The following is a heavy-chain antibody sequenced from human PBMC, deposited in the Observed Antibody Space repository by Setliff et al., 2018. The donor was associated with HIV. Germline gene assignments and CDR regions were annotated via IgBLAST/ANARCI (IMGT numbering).Heavy chain of an antibody. CDR1: GFTFSNAW. CDR2: LSGSSSYW. V-gene: IGHV3-21*01. CDR3: AREIRAGNYPPYNYYFYMDV. Sequence: PGGSLRLSCAASGFTFSNAWMNWVRQAPGKGLEWVSSLSGSSSYWKYADSVKGRFTISRDNAKNSLYLQMSSLRAEDTAVYYCAREIRAGNYPPYNYYFYMDVWGKGTTVTVSS. D-gene: IGHD4-4*01. J-gene: IGHJ6*03.